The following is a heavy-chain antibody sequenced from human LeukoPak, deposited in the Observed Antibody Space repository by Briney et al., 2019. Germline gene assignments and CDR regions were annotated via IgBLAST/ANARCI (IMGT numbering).Heavy chain of an antibody. CDR2: IYHSGST. Sequence: SETLSLTCTVSGGSISSGGYYWSWIRQPPGKGLEWIGYIYHSGSTYYNPSLKSRVTISVDRSKNQFSLKLSSVTAADTAVYYCAGYPSSDYYYYVDVWGKGTTVTVSS. D-gene: IGHD3-16*02. J-gene: IGHJ6*03. CDR1: GGSISSGGYY. V-gene: IGHV4-30-2*01. CDR3: AGYPSSDYYYYVDV.